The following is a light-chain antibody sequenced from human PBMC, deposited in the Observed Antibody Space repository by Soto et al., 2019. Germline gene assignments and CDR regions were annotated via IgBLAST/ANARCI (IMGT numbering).Light chain of an antibody. Sequence: QSALTQPASVSGSPGQSITISCTGTSSDVGGYNYVSWYQQLPGKAPKLMIYDVSDRPSGVSNRFSGSKSGNTASLTISGLQAEDEADYYCCSSGGSPTYVFGTGTKLTVL. CDR1: SSDVGGYNY. V-gene: IGLV2-14*01. CDR3: CSSGGSPTYV. J-gene: IGLJ1*01. CDR2: DVS.